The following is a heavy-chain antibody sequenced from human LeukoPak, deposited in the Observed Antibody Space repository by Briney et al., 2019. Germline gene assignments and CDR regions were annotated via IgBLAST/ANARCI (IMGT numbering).Heavy chain of an antibody. V-gene: IGHV4-59*01. CDR1: GFTFSSYW. CDR3: ATYYVGVGGRGH. CDR2: TNYNPSL. D-gene: IGHD2-21*01. Sequence: GSLRLSCAASGFTFSSYWMHWVRQAPGKGLEWIGHNGNTNYNPSLSYNPSLGSRVTLSIDTSKNQFSLKLSTVTAADTAMYYCATYYVGVGGRGHWGPGALVTVSS. J-gene: IGHJ4*02.